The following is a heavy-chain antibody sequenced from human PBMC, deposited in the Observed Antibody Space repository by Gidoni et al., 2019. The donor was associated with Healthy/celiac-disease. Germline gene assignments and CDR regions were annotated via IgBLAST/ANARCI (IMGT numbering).Heavy chain of an antibody. CDR2: ISGSGGST. CDR1: GFTFSSYA. CDR3: AKGPEHPLSSGWYCDY. V-gene: IGHV3-23*04. D-gene: IGHD6-19*01. J-gene: IGHJ4*02. Sequence: EVQLVESGGGLVQPGGSLRLSCAASGFTFSSYAMSWVRQAPGKGLEWVSAISGSGGSTYYADSVKGRFTISRDNSKNTLYLQMNSLRAEDTAVYYCAKGPEHPLSSGWYCDYWGQGTLVTVSS.